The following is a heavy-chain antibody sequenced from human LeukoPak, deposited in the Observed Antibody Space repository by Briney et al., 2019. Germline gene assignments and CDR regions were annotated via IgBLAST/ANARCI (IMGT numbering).Heavy chain of an antibody. J-gene: IGHJ4*02. CDR2: IYTSGST. CDR1: GGSISSYY. Sequence: SETLSLTCTVSGGSISSYYWSWIRQPAGKGLEWIGRIYTSGSTNYNPSLKSRVTMSVDTSKNQFSLKLSSVTAADTAVYYCAKGYDILTGGDYFDYWGQGTLVTVSS. D-gene: IGHD3-9*01. V-gene: IGHV4-4*07. CDR3: AKGYDILTGGDYFDY.